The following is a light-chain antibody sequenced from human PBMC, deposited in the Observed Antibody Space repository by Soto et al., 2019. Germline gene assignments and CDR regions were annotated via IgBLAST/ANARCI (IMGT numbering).Light chain of an antibody. CDR3: QQRSNWPPIT. V-gene: IGKV3-11*01. CDR1: QSVRSY. CDR2: DAS. J-gene: IGKJ5*01. Sequence: TQSPATLSLSPGERATLSCRASQSVRSYLAWYQQKPGQAPRLLIYDASNRATGIPARFSGSGSGTDFTLTISSLEPEDCAVYYCQQRSNWPPITFGQGTRLEIK.